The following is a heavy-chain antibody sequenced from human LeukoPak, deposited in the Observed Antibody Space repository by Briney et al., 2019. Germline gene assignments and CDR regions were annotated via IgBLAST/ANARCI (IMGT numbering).Heavy chain of an antibody. CDR2: ISGSGGST. V-gene: IGHV3-23*01. J-gene: IGHJ6*02. Sequence: GGSLRLSCAASGFTFSSYAMSWVRQAPGKGLEWVSAISGSGGSTYYADSVKGRFTISRDNSKNTLYLQMNSLRAEDTAVYYCAKATVTSYYYYYGMDVWGQGTTVTFSS. CDR1: GFTFSSYA. CDR3: AKATVTSYYYYYGMDV. D-gene: IGHD4-17*01.